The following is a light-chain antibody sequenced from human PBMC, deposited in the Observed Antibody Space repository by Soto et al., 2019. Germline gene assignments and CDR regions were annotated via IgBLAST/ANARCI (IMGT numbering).Light chain of an antibody. CDR3: QAWDSTNVV. J-gene: IGLJ2*01. CDR2: QDT. Sequence: SYELTQPPSVSVSPGQTASITCSGENLGDKYVCWYQQKPGQSPVLVIFQDTKRPSGIPERFSGSNSGNTASLTISGTQSMDEAAYFCQAWDSTNVVFGGGTQLTV. CDR1: NLGDKY. V-gene: IGLV3-1*01.